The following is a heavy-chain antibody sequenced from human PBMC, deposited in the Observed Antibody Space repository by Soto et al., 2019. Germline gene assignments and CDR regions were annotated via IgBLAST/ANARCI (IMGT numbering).Heavy chain of an antibody. D-gene: IGHD3-3*01. V-gene: IGHV1-2*02. CDR1: GYPVTAYY. J-gene: IGHJ3*02. Sequence: QLHLVQSGAVVKKPGASVTVSCSASGYPVTAYYMHWVRQAPGRGLEWMGGINPATGAAKYTQTFQDRVTMTRDTSTSTVFMELSGLTSEDPAVFYCARGGGVGVAGSAAFDMWGQGTLVTVSS. CDR3: ARGGGVGVAGSAAFDM. CDR2: INPATGAA.